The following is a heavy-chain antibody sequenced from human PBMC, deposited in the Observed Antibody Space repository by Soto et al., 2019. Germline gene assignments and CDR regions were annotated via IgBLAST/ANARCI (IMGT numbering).Heavy chain of an antibody. J-gene: IGHJ4*02. Sequence: GGSLRLSCAASGFTFSSYEMNWVRQAPGKGLEWVSYISSSGSTIYYADSVKGRFTISRDNAKNSLYLQMNSLRAEDTAVYYCARYYYDSSPFDYWGQGTLVTVSS. CDR2: ISSSGSTI. D-gene: IGHD3-22*01. CDR1: GFTFSSYE. CDR3: ARYYYDSSPFDY. V-gene: IGHV3-48*03.